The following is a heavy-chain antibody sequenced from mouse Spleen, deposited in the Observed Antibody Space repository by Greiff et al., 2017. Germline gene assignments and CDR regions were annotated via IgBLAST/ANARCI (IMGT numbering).Heavy chain of an antibody. V-gene: IGHV5-9-1*02. J-gene: IGHJ2*01. D-gene: IGHD1-3*01. CDR1: GFTFSSYA. Sequence: EVQLVESGEGLVKPGGSLKLSCAASGFTFSSYAMSWVRQTSEKRLEWVAYISSGGDYTYYADTVKGRFTISRDNARNTLYLQMSSLKSEDTAMYYCTRVKLGYYFDYWGQGTTLTVSS. CDR3: TRVKLGYYFDY. CDR2: ISSGGDYT.